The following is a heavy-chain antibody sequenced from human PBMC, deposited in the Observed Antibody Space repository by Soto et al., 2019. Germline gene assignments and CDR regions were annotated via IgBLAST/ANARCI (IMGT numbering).Heavy chain of an antibody. V-gene: IGHV4-59*01. CDR2: IYHSGST. J-gene: IGHJ4*02. D-gene: IGHD2-15*01. Sequence: SETLSLTCTVSGGSISSYYWSWIRQPPGKGLEWIGYIYHSGSTNYNPSLKSRVTISVDTSKNQFSLKLSSVTAADTAVYYCATAPPGCSGGSCHPPLDYWGQGTLVTVSS. CDR1: GGSISSYY. CDR3: ATAPPGCSGGSCHPPLDY.